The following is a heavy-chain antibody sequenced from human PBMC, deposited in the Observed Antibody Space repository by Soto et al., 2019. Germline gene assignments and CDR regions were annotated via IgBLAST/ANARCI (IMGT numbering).Heavy chain of an antibody. J-gene: IGHJ6*03. D-gene: IGHD1-26*01. CDR2: IKQDGSEK. Sequence: EVQLVESGGGLVQPGGSLRLSCAASGFTFSSYWMSWVRQAPGKGLEWVANIKQDGSEKYYVDSVKGRFTISRDNAKNSLYLQMNRLRAEDTAVYYCARVRYPGYYYYYMDVWGKGTTVTVSS. CDR3: ARVRYPGYYYYYMDV. V-gene: IGHV3-7*01. CDR1: GFTFSSYW.